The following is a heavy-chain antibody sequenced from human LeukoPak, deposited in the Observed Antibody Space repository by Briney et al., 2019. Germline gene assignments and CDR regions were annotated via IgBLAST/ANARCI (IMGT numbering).Heavy chain of an antibody. CDR3: AILARVDAFDI. CDR1: GGSFSGYY. Sequence: SETLSLTCAVYGGSFSGYYWSWIRQPPGKGLEWIGEINHSGSTNYNPSLKSRVTISVDTSKNQFSLKLSSVTAADTAVYYCAILARVDAFDIWGQGTRVTVSS. V-gene: IGHV4-34*01. CDR2: INHSGST. J-gene: IGHJ3*02.